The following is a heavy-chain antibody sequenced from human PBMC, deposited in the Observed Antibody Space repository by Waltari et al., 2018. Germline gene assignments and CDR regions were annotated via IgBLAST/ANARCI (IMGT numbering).Heavy chain of an antibody. CDR1: GFTLSNYW. V-gene: IGHV3-7*01. CDR2: ITQDGSES. J-gene: IGHJ5*02. Sequence: EVQLVAAGGGEVQPGGGLRLSCAASGFTLSNYWMDWVRQAPGKGLEWVANITQDGSESHYVDSVKGRFTISRDNAQNLLYLQINSLRDEDTAVDYWSVSLNHWGQGTLVTVSS. CDR3: SVSLNH.